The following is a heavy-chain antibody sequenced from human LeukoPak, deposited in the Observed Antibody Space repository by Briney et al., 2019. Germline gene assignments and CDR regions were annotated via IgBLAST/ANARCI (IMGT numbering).Heavy chain of an antibody. CDR2: VYTSGST. D-gene: IGHD6-13*01. Sequence: PSETLSLTCTVSGGSINSATYYWSWIRQPAGKGLEWIGRVYTSGSTNYNPSLKSRVSMSVDTSKNQFSLNLTSVTAADTAVYDCARGNSSSWPLDYWGQGTLVTVSS. CDR3: ARGNSSSWPLDY. CDR1: GGSINSATYY. J-gene: IGHJ4*02. V-gene: IGHV4-61*02.